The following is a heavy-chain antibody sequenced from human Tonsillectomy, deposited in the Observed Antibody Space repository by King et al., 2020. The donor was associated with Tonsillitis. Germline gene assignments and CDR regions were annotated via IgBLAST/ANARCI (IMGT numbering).Heavy chain of an antibody. Sequence: QVQLVQSGAEVKTPGSSVKASCKAPGGTFSSYAISWVRQAPGQGLEWMGGIIPGFGSANYAQKFQGRVTITADESTSTAYRELHSLISEDTAMYYWARFGTVNWNYFFDSWGQGTLVTVSS. CDR3: ARFGTVNWNYFFDS. CDR2: IIPGFGSA. V-gene: IGHV1-69*01. J-gene: IGHJ4*02. CDR1: GGTFSSYA. D-gene: IGHD1-1*01.